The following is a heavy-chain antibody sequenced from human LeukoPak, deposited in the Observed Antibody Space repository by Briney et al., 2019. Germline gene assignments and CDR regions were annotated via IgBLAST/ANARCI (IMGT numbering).Heavy chain of an antibody. Sequence: SVKVSCKASGGTFSTYAISWVRQAPGQGLEWMGRIVPMGDITNYAQRFQGRVTITADKFTRRAYMELSSLRSEDTALYYCARESVRNWLDPWGQGTLVTVAS. D-gene: IGHD3-3*01. CDR1: GGTFSTYA. CDR3: ARESVRNWLDP. J-gene: IGHJ5*02. V-gene: IGHV1-69*04. CDR2: IVPMGDIT.